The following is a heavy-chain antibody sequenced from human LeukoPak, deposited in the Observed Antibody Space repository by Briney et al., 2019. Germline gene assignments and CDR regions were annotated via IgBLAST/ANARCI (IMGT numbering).Heavy chain of an antibody. CDR3: ARDWALWFGEADAFDI. CDR1: GGSISSYY. V-gene: IGHV4-4*07. J-gene: IGHJ3*02. Sequence: SETLSLTCTVSGGSISSYYWSWIRQPAGKGLEWVGRIYTSGSTNYNPSLKSRATMSVDTSKNECSLKLSCVTAADTAVYYCARDWALWFGEADAFDIWGQGTMVTVSS. D-gene: IGHD3-10*01. CDR2: IYTSGST.